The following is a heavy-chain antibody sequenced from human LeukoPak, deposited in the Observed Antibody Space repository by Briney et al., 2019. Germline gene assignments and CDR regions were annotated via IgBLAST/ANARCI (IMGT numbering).Heavy chain of an antibody. CDR3: AKGKGYYYDSSGYCDY. CDR2: IRYDGSNK. J-gene: IGHJ4*02. V-gene: IGHV3-30*02. Sequence: PGGSLRLSCAASGFTFSSYGMHWVRQAPGKGLEWVAFIRYDGSNKYYADSVKGRFTISRDNSKNTLYLQMNSLRAEDTAVYYCAKGKGYYYDSSGYCDYWGQGTLVTVSS. D-gene: IGHD3-22*01. CDR1: GFTFSSYG.